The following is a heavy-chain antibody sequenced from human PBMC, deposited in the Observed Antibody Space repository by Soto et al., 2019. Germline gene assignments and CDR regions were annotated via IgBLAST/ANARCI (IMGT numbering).Heavy chain of an antibody. CDR2: IGTLHDT. Sequence: EVQLVESGGGLVQPGGSLRLSCAASGFTFSAYDMHWVRQPTGKGLEWVSAIGTLHDTYYPDSVKGRFTISRENAKNSLYLQMNTPTTGDTAVYYCARQASYWHGGGGWFDPWGQGTLVTVSS. CDR3: ARQASYWHGGGGWFDP. D-gene: IGHD2-8*02. CDR1: GFTFSAYD. J-gene: IGHJ5*02. V-gene: IGHV3-13*01.